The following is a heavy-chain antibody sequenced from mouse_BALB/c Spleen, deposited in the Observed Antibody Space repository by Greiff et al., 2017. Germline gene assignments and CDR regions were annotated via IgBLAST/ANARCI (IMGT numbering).Heavy chain of an antibody. CDR2: IWGDGST. V-gene: IGHV2-6-7*02. CDR3: ARVYYGYDGDWYFDV. D-gene: IGHD2-2*01. Sequence: VQLQESGPGLVAPSQSLSITCTVSGFSLTGYGVNWVRQPPGKGLEWLGMIWGDGSTDYNSALKSRLSISKDNSKSQVFLKMNSLQTDDTARYYCARVYYGYDGDWYFDVWGAGTTVTVSS. CDR1: GFSLTGYG. J-gene: IGHJ1*01.